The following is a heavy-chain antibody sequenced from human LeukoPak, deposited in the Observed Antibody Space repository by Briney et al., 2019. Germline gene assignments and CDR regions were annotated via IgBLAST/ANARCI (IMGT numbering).Heavy chain of an antibody. CDR3: ATNYGDYADYYYYGMDV. J-gene: IGHJ6*02. CDR1: GFTFSDYY. D-gene: IGHD4-17*01. Sequence: GGSLRLSCAASGFTFSDYYMGWIRQAPGKGLEWVSYISSSGSTIYYADSVKGRFTISRDNAKNSLYLQMNSLRAEDTAVYYCATNYGDYADYYYYGMDVWGQGTTVTASS. CDR2: ISSSGSTI. V-gene: IGHV3-11*04.